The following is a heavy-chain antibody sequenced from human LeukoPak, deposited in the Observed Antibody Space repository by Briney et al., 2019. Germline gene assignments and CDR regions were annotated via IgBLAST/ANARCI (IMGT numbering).Heavy chain of an antibody. CDR1: GFTFSSHG. V-gene: IGHV3-23*01. J-gene: IGHJ3*02. D-gene: IGHD3-10*01. CDR2: ISIGGDTT. Sequence: GGSLRLSCAASGFTFSSHGMCWVRQAPGRGLEWVSSISIGGDTTYSDSVKGRFTISRDNSKNTLYLQMNSLRAEDTAVYYCAKIPTYYYGSGSGAFDIWGQGTMVTVSS. CDR3: AKIPTYYYGSGSGAFDI.